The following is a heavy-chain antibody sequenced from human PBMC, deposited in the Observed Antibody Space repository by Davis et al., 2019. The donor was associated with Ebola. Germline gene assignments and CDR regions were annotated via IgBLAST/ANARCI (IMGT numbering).Heavy chain of an antibody. J-gene: IGHJ6*02. V-gene: IGHV4-34*01. CDR2: INHSGST. CDR3: ARVYYYGMDV. Sequence: MPSETLSLTCAVYGGSFSGYYWSWTRQPPGKGLEWIGEINHSGSTNYNPSLKSRVTISVDTSKNQFSLKLSSVTAADTAVYYCARVYYYGMDVWGQGTTVTVSS. CDR1: GGSFSGYY.